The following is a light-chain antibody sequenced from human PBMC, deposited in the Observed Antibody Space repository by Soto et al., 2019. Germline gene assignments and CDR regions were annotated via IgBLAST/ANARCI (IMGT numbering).Light chain of an antibody. CDR3: QQYNNWPLT. V-gene: IGKV3-15*01. CDR2: GAS. Sequence: EMVMSQSPATLSVSPGERATLSCRASQCVSSNLAWYQQKPGQAPRLLIYGASTRATGIPARFSGSGSGTEFTLTISSLQSEDFAVYYCQQYNNWPLTFGQGTKVEIK. J-gene: IGKJ1*01. CDR1: QCVSSN.